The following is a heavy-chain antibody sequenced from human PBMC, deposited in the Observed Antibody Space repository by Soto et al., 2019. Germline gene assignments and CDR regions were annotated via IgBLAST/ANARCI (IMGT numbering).Heavy chain of an antibody. CDR2: IYYSGST. D-gene: IGHD3-3*01. CDR3: ARHLRDTYDFWSGYYNYYYYGMDV. CDR1: GGSISSSSYY. V-gene: IGHV4-39*01. Sequence: PSETLSLTCTVSGGSISSSSYYWGWIRQPPGKGLEWIGSIYYSGSTYYNPSLKSRVTISVDTSKNQFSLKLSSVTAADTAVYYCARHLRDTYDFWSGYYNYYYYGMDVWGQGTTVT. J-gene: IGHJ6*02.